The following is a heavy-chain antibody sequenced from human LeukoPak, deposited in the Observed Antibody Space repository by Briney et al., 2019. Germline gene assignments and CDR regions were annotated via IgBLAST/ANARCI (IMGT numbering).Heavy chain of an antibody. D-gene: IGHD3-10*01. CDR3: ARDRGSTGGFDY. CDR2: ISSSSSYT. V-gene: IGHV3-11*06. Sequence: PGGSLRLSCAASGFTFSDYYMSWIRQAPGKGLEWVSYISSSSSYTNYADSVKGRFTISRDNAKNSLYLQMNSLRAEDTAVYYCARDRGSTGGFDYWGQGTLVTVSS. J-gene: IGHJ4*02. CDR1: GFTFSDYY.